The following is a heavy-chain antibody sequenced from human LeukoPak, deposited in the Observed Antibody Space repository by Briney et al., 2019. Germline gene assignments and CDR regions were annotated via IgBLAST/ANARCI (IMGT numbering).Heavy chain of an antibody. V-gene: IGHV1-18*01. D-gene: IGHD3-3*01. CDR1: GYTFTSYG. Sequence: GASVKVSCKASGYTFTSYGISWVRQAPGQGLEWMGWISAYNGNTNYTQKLQGRVTMTTDTSTSTAYMELRSLRSDDTAVYYCARADSDYDFWSGYYYYYYYMDVWGKGTTVTVSS. CDR3: ARADSDYDFWSGYYYYYYYMDV. J-gene: IGHJ6*03. CDR2: ISAYNGNT.